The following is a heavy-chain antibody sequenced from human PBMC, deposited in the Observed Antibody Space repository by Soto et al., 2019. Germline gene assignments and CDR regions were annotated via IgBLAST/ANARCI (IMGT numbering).Heavy chain of an antibody. J-gene: IGHJ4*02. CDR3: ERVDITIFGVVIIAGDH. CDR2: ISVENDKT. Sequence: ASVKVSCRAAGYTFTNCGMSCVRQAPGQGLEWMGWISVENDKTNYPKKIKGRVTMKTDTSTSTAQMEMRRMRSEDTAVYYCERVDITIFGVVIIAGDHWGQGTLVTVSS. D-gene: IGHD3-3*01. V-gene: IGHV1-18*01. CDR1: GYTFTNCG.